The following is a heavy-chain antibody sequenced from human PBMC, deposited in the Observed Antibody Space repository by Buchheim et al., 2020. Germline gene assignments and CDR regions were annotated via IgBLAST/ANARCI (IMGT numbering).Heavy chain of an antibody. J-gene: IGHJ4*02. V-gene: IGHV3-33*01. CDR1: GFTFRNYG. D-gene: IGHD2-15*01. CDR2: IWYDGSNK. Sequence: VQLLASGGGFVQAGGSLRLSCAASGFTFRNYGMHWVRQAPGKGLEWVTLIWYDGSNKNYADSVKGRFTISRDNSKNTLYLQMNSLRAEDTAVYYCASGRCGGGICYFDYWGQGNL. CDR3: ASGRCGGGICYFDY.